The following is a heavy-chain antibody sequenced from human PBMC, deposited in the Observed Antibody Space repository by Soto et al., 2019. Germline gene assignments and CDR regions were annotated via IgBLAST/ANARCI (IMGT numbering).Heavy chain of an antibody. CDR3: ARGVTAGVDY. J-gene: IGHJ4*02. CDR1: GYSFTGLD. V-gene: IGHV1-8*01. D-gene: IGHD1-26*01. Sequence: GASVKVSCKASGYSFTGLDINWVRQTTGQGLEWMGWMEPSSGRTGYAQKFQGRVTMTRDTSINTAYMELSSLTSDDTAFYYCARGVTAGVDYWGQGTLVTSPQ. CDR2: MEPSSGRT.